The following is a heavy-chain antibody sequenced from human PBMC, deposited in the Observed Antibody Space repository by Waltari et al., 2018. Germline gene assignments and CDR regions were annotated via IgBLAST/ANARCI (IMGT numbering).Heavy chain of an antibody. V-gene: IGHV4-34*01. CDR1: GGSFSGYY. Sequence: QVQLQQWGAGLLKPSETLSLTCAVYGGSFSGYYWSWIRQPPGQGLEWIGEINHSGSTNYNPSLKSRVTISVDTSKNQFSLKLSSVTAADTAVYYCARTRRITMIVVVIMYYFDYWGQGTLVTVSS. J-gene: IGHJ4*02. D-gene: IGHD3-22*01. CDR3: ARTRRITMIVVVIMYYFDY. CDR2: INHSGST.